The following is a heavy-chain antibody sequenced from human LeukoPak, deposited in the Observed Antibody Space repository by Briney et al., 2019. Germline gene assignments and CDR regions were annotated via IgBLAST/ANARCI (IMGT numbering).Heavy chain of an antibody. CDR1: GASISSYY. CDR2: LYISGST. D-gene: IGHD7-27*01. V-gene: IGHV4-4*07. CDR3: ARRPHNWGFDF. Sequence: SETLSLTCTVSGASISSYYYNWIRQTAGGGLKWIGRLYISGSTDYNPSLKSRVAISVDTSNNQFSLKLNSVTAADTAVYFCARRPHNWGFDFWGQGILITVSS. J-gene: IGHJ4*02.